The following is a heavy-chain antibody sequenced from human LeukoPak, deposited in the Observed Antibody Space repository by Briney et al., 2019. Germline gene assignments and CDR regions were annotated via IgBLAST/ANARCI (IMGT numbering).Heavy chain of an antibody. D-gene: IGHD6-19*01. V-gene: IGHV4-30-2*01. CDR3: ARGTVAAPFDY. J-gene: IGHJ4*02. CDR1: GGSISSGGYS. CDR2: IYHSGST. Sequence: PSQTLSLTCAVSGGSISSGGYSWSWIRQPPGKGLEWIGYIYHSGSTYYNPSLKGRVTISVDRSKNQFSLKLSSVTAADTAVYYCARGTVAAPFDYWGQGTLVTVSS.